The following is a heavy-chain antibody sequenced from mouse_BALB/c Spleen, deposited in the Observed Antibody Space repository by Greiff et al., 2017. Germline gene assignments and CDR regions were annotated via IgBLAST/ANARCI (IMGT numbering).Heavy chain of an antibody. J-gene: IGHJ4*01. Sequence: VQLKESGPGLVKPSQSLSLTCSVTGYSITSGYYWNWIRQFPGNKLEWMGYISYDGSNNYNPSLKNRISITRDTSKNQFFLKLNSVTTEDTATYYCARSYAMDDWGQGTSVTVSS. CDR2: ISYDGSN. CDR1: GYSITSGYY. V-gene: IGHV3-6*02. CDR3: ARSYAMDD.